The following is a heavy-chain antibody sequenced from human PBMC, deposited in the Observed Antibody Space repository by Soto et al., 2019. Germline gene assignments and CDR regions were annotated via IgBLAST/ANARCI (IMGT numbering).Heavy chain of an antibody. CDR3: ARDVAMPTRFGLGY. J-gene: IGHJ4*02. Sequence: QVQVVESGGNIVQPGTSLRLSCAASGFAFTNYGIHWVRQAPGKGLEWVAHISNDGSKKFYADSVKGRFTISRDNSENTVYLQMTSLIPHDTAVFYCARDVAMPTRFGLGYWGQGTLVTVSS. D-gene: IGHD3-16*01. CDR1: GFAFTNYG. V-gene: IGHV3-30*03. CDR2: ISNDGSKK.